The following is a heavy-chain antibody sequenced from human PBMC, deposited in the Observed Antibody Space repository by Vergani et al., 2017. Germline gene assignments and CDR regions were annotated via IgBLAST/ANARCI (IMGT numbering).Heavy chain of an antibody. D-gene: IGHD7-27*01. J-gene: IGHJ4*02. CDR3: ATSLTGDTYYFDY. Sequence: PSFQGHVTISADKSISTAYLQWSSLKASDTAMYYCATSLTGDTYYFDYWGQGTLVTVSS. V-gene: IGHV5-10-1*01.